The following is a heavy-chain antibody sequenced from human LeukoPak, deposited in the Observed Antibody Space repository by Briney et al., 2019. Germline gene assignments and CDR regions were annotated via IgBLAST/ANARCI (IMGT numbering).Heavy chain of an antibody. J-gene: IGHJ4*02. V-gene: IGHV3-30*04. CDR1: GFTFSSYA. D-gene: IGHD3-9*01. CDR3: ARDFSAGTLYDILTGWLERFDY. CDR2: ISYDGSNK. Sequence: GGSLRLSCAASGFTFSSYAMHWVRQAPGKGLEWVAVISYDGSNKYYADSVKGRFTISRDNSKNTLHLQMNSLRAEDTAVYYCARDFSAGTLYDILTGWLERFDYWGQGTLVTVSS.